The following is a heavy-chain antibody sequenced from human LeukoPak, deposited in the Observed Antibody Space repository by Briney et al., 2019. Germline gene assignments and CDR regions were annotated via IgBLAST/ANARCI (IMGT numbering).Heavy chain of an antibody. D-gene: IGHD2-15*01. CDR3: ARLGYCSGGSCYVGAFDI. V-gene: IGHV3-11*01. J-gene: IGHJ3*02. CDR1: GFTFSDYY. Sequence: GGSLRLSCAASGFTFSDYYMSWIRQAPGKGLEWVSYISSSGSTIYYADSVKGRFTISRDNAKNSLYLQMNSLRAEDTAVYYCARLGYCSGGSCYVGAFDIWGQGTMVTVSS. CDR2: ISSSGSTI.